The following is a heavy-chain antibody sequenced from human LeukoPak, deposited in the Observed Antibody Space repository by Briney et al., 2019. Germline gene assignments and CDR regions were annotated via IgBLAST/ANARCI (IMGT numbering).Heavy chain of an antibody. V-gene: IGHV3-30*18. J-gene: IGHJ4*02. CDR3: VKDGDIVVVVAATYYFDY. Sequence: GGSLRLSCAASGFTFSSYGMHWVRQAPGKGLEWVAVISYDGSNKYYADSVKGRFTISRDNSKNTLYLQMNSLRAEDTAVYYCVKDGDIVVVVAATYYFDYWGQGTLVTVSS. CDR2: ISYDGSNK. D-gene: IGHD2-15*01. CDR1: GFTFSSYG.